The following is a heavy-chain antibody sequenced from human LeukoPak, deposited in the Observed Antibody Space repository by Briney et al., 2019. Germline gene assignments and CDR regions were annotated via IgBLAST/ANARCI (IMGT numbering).Heavy chain of an antibody. CDR3: ARIHPGAQRFLEWLGANFDY. CDR1: GYNFDSYW. Sequence: RGESLKISCKGSGYNFDSYWIGWVRQMPGGRLEWMGIVHPGDSDTRYSPSFQGQVTISADKSISTAYLQWSSLKASDTAMYYCARIHPGAQRFLEWLGANFDYWGQGTLVTVSS. J-gene: IGHJ4*02. D-gene: IGHD3-3*01. CDR2: VHPGDSDT. V-gene: IGHV5-51*01.